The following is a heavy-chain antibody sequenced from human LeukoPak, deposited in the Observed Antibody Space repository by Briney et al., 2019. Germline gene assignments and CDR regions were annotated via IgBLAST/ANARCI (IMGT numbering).Heavy chain of an antibody. J-gene: IGHJ6*03. CDR3: AGLFDYGDSHYYYYHMDV. CDR2: INHSGST. V-gene: IGHV4-34*01. CDR1: GGSFSGYY. D-gene: IGHD4-17*01. Sequence: SETLPLTCAVYGGSFSGYYWSWIRQPPGKGLEWIGEINHSGSTNYNPSLESRVTISVDTSKNQFSLKLSSVTAADTAVYYCAGLFDYGDSHYYYYHMDVWGKGTTVTVSS.